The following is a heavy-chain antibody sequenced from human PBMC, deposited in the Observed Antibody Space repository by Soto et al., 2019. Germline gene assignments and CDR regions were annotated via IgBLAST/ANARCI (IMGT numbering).Heavy chain of an antibody. Sequence: QLQLQESGSGLVKPSQTLSLTCAVSGGSISSGGYSWSWIRQPPGKGLEWIGYIYHSGSTYYNPSLKGRVTISVARSKNQFSLKLSSVTAADTAVYYCAREDCTNGVCYPDYWGQGTLVTVSS. CDR1: GGSISSGGYS. D-gene: IGHD2-8*01. V-gene: IGHV4-30-2*01. CDR3: AREDCTNGVCYPDY. CDR2: IYHSGST. J-gene: IGHJ4*02.